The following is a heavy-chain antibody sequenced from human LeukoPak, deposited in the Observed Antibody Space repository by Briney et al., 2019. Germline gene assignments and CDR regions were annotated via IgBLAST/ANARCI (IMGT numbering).Heavy chain of an antibody. Sequence: GESLEISFKGSGYPFTTYWIGWVRQMPGKGLEWMGIIFPGDSNTRYSPSFHGQVTISADKPISTAYLQWSSLKASDTAMYYCARLDISGYYYIDYWGQGTLVTVSS. CDR3: ARLDISGYYYIDY. D-gene: IGHD3-22*01. CDR1: GYPFTTYW. V-gene: IGHV5-51*01. CDR2: IFPGDSNT. J-gene: IGHJ4*02.